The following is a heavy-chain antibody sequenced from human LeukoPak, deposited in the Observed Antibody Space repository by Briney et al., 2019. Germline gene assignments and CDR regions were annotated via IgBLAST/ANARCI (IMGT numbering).Heavy chain of an antibody. CDR3: ARDKGTVTPRGYYYYMDV. CDR2: IRYDGSNK. Sequence: PGGSLRLSCAASGFTFSSYGMHWVRQAPGKGLEWVAFIRYDGSNKYYADSVKGRFTISRDNSKNTLYLQMNNQRAEDTAVYFCARDKGTVTPRGYYYYMDVWGRGTTVTVSS. CDR1: GFTFSSYG. D-gene: IGHD4-11*01. V-gene: IGHV3-30*02. J-gene: IGHJ6*03.